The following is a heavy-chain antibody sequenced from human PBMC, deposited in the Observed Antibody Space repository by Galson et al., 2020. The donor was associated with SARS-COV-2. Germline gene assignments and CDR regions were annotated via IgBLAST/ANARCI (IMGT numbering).Heavy chain of an antibody. CDR2: IKTKTDGGTT. J-gene: IGHJ4*02. V-gene: IGHV3-15*01. CDR3: TTERAGWTGYDFTD. D-gene: IGHD5-12*01. Sequence: GGSLRLSCVVSGFSLKDAWMSWMRQAPGKGPEWVGRIKTKTDGGTTDYAAPVKGRFTISRDDSTNTLYLQMNSLKTDDTAVDYCTTERAGWTGYDFTDWGQGRLVTVSS. CDR1: GFSLKDAW.